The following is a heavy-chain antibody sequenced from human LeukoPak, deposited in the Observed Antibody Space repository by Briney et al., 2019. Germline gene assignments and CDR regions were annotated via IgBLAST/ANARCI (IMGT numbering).Heavy chain of an antibody. D-gene: IGHD1-1*01. V-gene: IGHV3-30*18. CDR2: ISYDGSNK. J-gene: IGHJ4*02. CDR3: TKGDNWKGVHT. CDR1: GFTFSSYG. Sequence: PGRSLRLSCAASGFTFSSYGMHWVRQAPGKGLEWVAVISYDGSNKYYADSVKGRFTISRDNSKNTLYLQMNSLRAEDTAVHYCTKGDNWKGVHTWGQGTLVTVSS.